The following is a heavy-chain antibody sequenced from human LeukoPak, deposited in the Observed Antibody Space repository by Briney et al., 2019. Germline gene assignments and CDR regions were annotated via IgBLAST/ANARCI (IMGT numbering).Heavy chain of an antibody. Sequence: ASVKVSCKASGYTFISYDINWGRQAPGHGLEWMGWMNPNSGNTGYSRKFQGRVTITRNTSISTAYMELSSLRSEDTAVYYCARGSGYWGQGTLVTVSS. CDR1: GYTFISYD. J-gene: IGHJ4*02. CDR2: MNPNSGNT. CDR3: ARGSGY. V-gene: IGHV1-8*03.